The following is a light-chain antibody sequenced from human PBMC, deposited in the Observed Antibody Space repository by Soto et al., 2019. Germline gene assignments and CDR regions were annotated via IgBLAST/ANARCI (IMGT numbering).Light chain of an antibody. J-gene: IGLJ2*01. CDR2: DNN. Sequence: QSALTQPPSVSAAPGQKVTISCSGSSSNIGNNYVSWYQHLPGTAPKLLIYDNNKRPSGIPDRFSGSKSGTSATLGITGLQTGDEADYYCGTWDSSLSAVFGGGTQLTVL. CDR3: GTWDSSLSAV. CDR1: SSNIGNNY. V-gene: IGLV1-51*01.